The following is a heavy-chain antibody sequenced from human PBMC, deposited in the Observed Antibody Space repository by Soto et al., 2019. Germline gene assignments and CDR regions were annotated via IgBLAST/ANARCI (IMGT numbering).Heavy chain of an antibody. Sequence: QVQLVESGGGVVQPGRSLRLSCAASGFTFSSYAMHWVRQAPGKGLEWVAVISYDGSNKYYADSVKGRFTISRDNSKNTLYLQMNSLRIEDTAVYYCARELERVFDYWGQGTLVTVSS. D-gene: IGHD1-1*01. V-gene: IGHV3-30-3*01. J-gene: IGHJ4*02. CDR3: ARELERVFDY. CDR2: ISYDGSNK. CDR1: GFTFSSYA.